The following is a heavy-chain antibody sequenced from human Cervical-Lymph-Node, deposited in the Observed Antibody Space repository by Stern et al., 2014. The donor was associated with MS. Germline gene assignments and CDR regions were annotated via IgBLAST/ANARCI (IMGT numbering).Heavy chain of an antibody. CDR3: ALPGHFYSNAPDY. V-gene: IGHV3-30*03. CDR2: ISIVGSNK. Sequence: VQLVQSGGGVVQPGGSLSLSCATSGFAFASYDLHWVRQAPRKGMGWEAFISIVGSNKYYADSLKDRFIVSRDYSKKTLNLQINSLRREDTALYYCALPGHFYSNAPDYWGQGTLVTVSS. D-gene: IGHD2-21*01. J-gene: IGHJ4*02. CDR1: GFAFASYD.